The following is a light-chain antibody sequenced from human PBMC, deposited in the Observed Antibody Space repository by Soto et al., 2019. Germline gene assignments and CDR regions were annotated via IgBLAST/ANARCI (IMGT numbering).Light chain of an antibody. Sequence: DIVMSHSPDSLAVSLGERATINCKSSQSLLYSANNKNYLAWYQQKPGQPPKLLIYWASTRESGVPDRFSGSGSGTDFTLTISSLQAEDVAVYYCQQYYSAPYTFGQGTKLEIK. CDR1: QSLLYSANNKNY. CDR3: QQYYSAPYT. CDR2: WAS. V-gene: IGKV4-1*01. J-gene: IGKJ2*01.